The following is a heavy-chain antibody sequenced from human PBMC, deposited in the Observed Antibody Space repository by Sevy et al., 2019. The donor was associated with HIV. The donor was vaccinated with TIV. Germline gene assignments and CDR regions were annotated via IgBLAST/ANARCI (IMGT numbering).Heavy chain of an antibody. J-gene: IGHJ5*02. CDR2: INPNSGGT. CDR3: AREYYGSGSSDTQDNWFEP. Sequence: ASVKVSCKASGYTFTGYYMHWVRQAPGQGLEWMGWINPNSGGTNYAQKFQGRVTMTRDTSISTAYMELSRLRSDDTAVYYCAREYYGSGSSDTQDNWFEPWGQGTLVTVSS. D-gene: IGHD3-10*01. V-gene: IGHV1-2*02. CDR1: GYTFTGYY.